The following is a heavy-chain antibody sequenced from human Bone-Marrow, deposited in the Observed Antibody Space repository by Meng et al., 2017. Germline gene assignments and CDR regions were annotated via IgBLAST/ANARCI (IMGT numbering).Heavy chain of an antibody. J-gene: IGHJ4*02. Sequence: QGQVQEWGAGLLKPSETLFLTCVVSGGSFSDYYWSWIRQPPGKGLEWIGEINHSGSTNYNPSLESRATISVDTSQNNLSLKLSSVTAADSAVYYCARGPTTMAHDFDYWGQGTLVTVSS. V-gene: IGHV4-34*01. CDR1: GGSFSDYY. CDR3: ARGPTTMAHDFDY. D-gene: IGHD4-11*01. CDR2: INHSGST.